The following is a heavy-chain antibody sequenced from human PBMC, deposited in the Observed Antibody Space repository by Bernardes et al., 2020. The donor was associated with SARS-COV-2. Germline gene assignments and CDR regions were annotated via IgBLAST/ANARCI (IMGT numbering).Heavy chain of an antibody. CDR3: AGSSCGIDCYIGGLRSWDYGMDV. J-gene: IGHJ6*02. Sequence: SETLSLTCTVSGGSISSINYYWGWIRQPPGKGLEWIGSIYSSGSSYYNPSLQSRVRESVDTSKNQFSLRLSFVTAADTAVYYCAGSSCGIDCYIGGLRSWDYGMDVWGQGTTVTVSS. CDR2: IYSSGSS. V-gene: IGHV4-39*01. D-gene: IGHD2-21*02. CDR1: GGSISSINYY.